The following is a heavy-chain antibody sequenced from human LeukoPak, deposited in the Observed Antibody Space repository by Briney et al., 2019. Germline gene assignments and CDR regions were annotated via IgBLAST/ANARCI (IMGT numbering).Heavy chain of an antibody. CDR1: GGSISSGDYY. D-gene: IGHD3-3*01. Sequence: PSQTLSLTCTVSGGSISSGDYYWSWIRQPPGKGLEWIGYISYTGSTYYNPSLKSRVAISVDTSKNQFSLKLSSVTAADTAVYFCARDAYTSGFRFVDYWGPGILVTVSS. CDR3: ARDAYTSGFRFVDY. CDR2: ISYTGST. V-gene: IGHV4-30-4*08. J-gene: IGHJ4*02.